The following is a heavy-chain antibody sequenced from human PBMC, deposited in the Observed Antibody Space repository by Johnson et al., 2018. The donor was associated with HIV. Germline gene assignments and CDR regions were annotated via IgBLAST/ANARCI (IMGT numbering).Heavy chain of an antibody. D-gene: IGHD6-13*01. Sequence: VQLVESGGGLVQPGGSLRLSCAASGFTFSSYWMSWVRQAPGKGLEWVANIKQDGSEKYYVDSVKGRFTISRDNAKNSLYLQMNSLRAEDTAVDHCAHSSSLSYDAVDIWGLGTMVTVSS. CDR2: IKQDGSEK. CDR3: AHSSSLSYDAVDI. CDR1: GFTFSSYW. J-gene: IGHJ3*02. V-gene: IGHV3-7*01.